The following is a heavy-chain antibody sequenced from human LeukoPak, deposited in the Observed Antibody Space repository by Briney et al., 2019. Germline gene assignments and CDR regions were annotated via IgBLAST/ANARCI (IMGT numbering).Heavy chain of an antibody. Sequence: SETLSLTCTVSGGSISSSSYYWGWIRQPPGKGLEWIGNIYYTGSAYYNPSLKSRVTISVDTSKNQFSLNLSSVTAADTAVYYCARVVHYYGSGTLPYYFDYWGQGTLVTVSS. J-gene: IGHJ4*02. CDR3: ARVVHYYGSGTLPYYFDY. V-gene: IGHV4-39*07. CDR2: IYYTGSA. CDR1: GGSISSSSYY. D-gene: IGHD3-10*01.